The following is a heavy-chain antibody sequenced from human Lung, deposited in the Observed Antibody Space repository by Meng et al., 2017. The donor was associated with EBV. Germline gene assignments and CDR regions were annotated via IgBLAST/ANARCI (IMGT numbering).Heavy chain of an antibody. V-gene: IGHV3-33*01. D-gene: IGHD2-21*01. CDR2: VWFDESNK. J-gene: IGHJ4*02. CDR3: ARDPRLIAMPIYYFDY. Sequence: QVQLVESGGGVVQPGRSLRLSCAGSGFTFSTYGMHWVRQAPGKGLEWVAVVWFDESNKYYADSVKGRFTISRDNSKNTLYLQMNSLRAEDTAVYYCARDPRLIAMPIYYFDYWGQGTLVTVSS. CDR1: GFTFSTYG.